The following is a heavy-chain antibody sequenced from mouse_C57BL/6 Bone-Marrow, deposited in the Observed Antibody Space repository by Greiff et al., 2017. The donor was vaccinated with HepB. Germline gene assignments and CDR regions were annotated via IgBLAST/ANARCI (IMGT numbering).Heavy chain of an antibody. CDR3: ARMDGSSFSWFAY. CDR2: IYPGSGST. J-gene: IGHJ3*01. CDR1: GYTFTSYW. D-gene: IGHD1-1*01. Sequence: QVQLQQPGAELVKPGASVKMSCKASGYTFTSYWITWVKQRPGQGLEWIGDIYPGSGSTNYNEKFKSKATLTVDTSSSTAYMQLSSLRSEDSAVYYSARMDGSSFSWFAYWGEGTLVTVSA. V-gene: IGHV1-55*01.